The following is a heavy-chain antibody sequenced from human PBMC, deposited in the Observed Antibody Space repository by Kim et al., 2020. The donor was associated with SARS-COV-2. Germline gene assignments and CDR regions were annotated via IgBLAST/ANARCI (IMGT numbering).Heavy chain of an antibody. J-gene: IGHJ4*02. CDR2: IYYSGST. V-gene: IGHV4-39*07. CDR1: GGSISSSSYY. Sequence: SETLSLTCTVSGGSISSSSYYWGWIRQPPGKGLEWIGSIYYSGSTYYNPSLKSRVTISVDTSKNQFSLKLSSVTAADTAVYYCARGVVAAMPSPFDYWGQGTLVTVSS. CDR3: ARGVVAAMPSPFDY. D-gene: IGHD2-15*01.